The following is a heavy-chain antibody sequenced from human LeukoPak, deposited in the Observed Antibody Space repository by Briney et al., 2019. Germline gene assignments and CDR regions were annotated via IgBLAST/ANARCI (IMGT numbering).Heavy chain of an antibody. V-gene: IGHV3-21*01. CDR3: TRHHTDGYNFWY. Sequence: GGSLRLSCAASGFTFSSYSMNWVRQAPGKGLEWVSSISSSSSYIYYADSVKGRFTISRDNAKNSLYLQMYSLRAEDTAVYYCTRHHTDGYNFWYWGPGALVTVSS. CDR2: ISSSSSYI. CDR1: GFTFSSYS. D-gene: IGHD5-24*01. J-gene: IGHJ4*02.